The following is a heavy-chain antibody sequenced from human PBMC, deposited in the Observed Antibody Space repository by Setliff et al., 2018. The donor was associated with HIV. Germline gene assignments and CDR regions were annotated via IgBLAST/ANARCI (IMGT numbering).Heavy chain of an antibody. Sequence: SVKVSCKASGGTFSSYAISWVRQAPGQGLEWMGGIIPIFGTANYAQKFQGRVTITTDESTSTAYMELSSLRSEDTAVYYCATEPGYYYDSSGYRYGMDVWGQGTTVTVS. CDR2: IIPIFGTA. CDR3: ATEPGYYYDSSGYRYGMDV. D-gene: IGHD3-22*01. V-gene: IGHV1-69*05. J-gene: IGHJ6*02. CDR1: GGTFSSYA.